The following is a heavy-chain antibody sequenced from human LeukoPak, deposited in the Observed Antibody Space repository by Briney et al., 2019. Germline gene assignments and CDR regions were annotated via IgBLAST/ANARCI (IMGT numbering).Heavy chain of an antibody. Sequence: PLSLPCTVSGGPIRSGSDFGSSIRQPAGKGLDWIGRIYTSGSTNRNPSLKSRVTISLDTPKNQFSLKLNSLTAADTAVYFCARERRDPSMDCWVQGTLVT. CDR3: ARERRDPSMDC. CDR2: IYTSGST. CDR1: GGPIRSGSDF. D-gene: IGHD2/OR15-2a*01. J-gene: IGHJ4*02. V-gene: IGHV4-61*02.